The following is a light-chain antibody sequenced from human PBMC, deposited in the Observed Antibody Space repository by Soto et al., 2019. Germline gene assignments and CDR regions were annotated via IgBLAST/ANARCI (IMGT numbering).Light chain of an antibody. CDR2: RVF. Sequence: EIVLTQSPGTLSLSPGERATLSCRASQSVGESLVWYQQKPGQAPRLLIYRVFNRATGIPDRFSGSGSGTDFTLTISRLEHEDFAVYYCQQFGGSPRTFGRGTKVERK. V-gene: IGKV3-20*01. CDR3: QQFGGSPRT. J-gene: IGKJ1*01. CDR1: QSVGES.